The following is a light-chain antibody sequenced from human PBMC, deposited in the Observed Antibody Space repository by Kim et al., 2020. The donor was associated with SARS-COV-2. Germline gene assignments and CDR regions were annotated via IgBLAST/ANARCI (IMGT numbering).Light chain of an antibody. Sequence: GTVTLTCTSSTGAVTSGFYPNWFQQKPGQAPKALIYSTDNNHSWTPARFSGSLLGGKAALTLSGVKPEDEAEYYCLLYYADTQHWVFGGGTQLTVL. V-gene: IGLV7-43*01. CDR3: LLYYADTQHWV. CDR1: TGAVTSGFY. J-gene: IGLJ3*02. CDR2: STD.